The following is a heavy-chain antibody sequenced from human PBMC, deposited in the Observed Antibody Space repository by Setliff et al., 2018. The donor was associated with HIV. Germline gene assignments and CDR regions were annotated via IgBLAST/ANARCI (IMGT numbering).Heavy chain of an antibody. J-gene: IGHJ4*02. CDR1: GASISSGGFY. CDR3: ARDGKEIDY. D-gene: IGHD1-26*01. Sequence: SETLSLTCTVSGASISSGGFYWSWIRQHPGKGLEWIGYIYYRVSTYYKPSLKSRVTISVDTSKNQFSLELNSVTAADTAVYYCARDGKEIDYWGKGILVTVSS. CDR2: IYYRVST. V-gene: IGHV4-31*03.